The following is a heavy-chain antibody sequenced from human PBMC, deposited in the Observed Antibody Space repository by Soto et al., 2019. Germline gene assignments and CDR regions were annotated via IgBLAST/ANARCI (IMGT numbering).Heavy chain of an antibody. D-gene: IGHD3-10*01. V-gene: IGHV1-2*02. CDR1: GYTFTGYY. Sequence: ASVKVSCKASGYTFTGYYMHWVRQAPGQGLEWMGWINPNSGGTNYAQKFQGRVTMTRDTSISTAYMELSRLRSDDTAVYYCARAVYYYGSGSRNDDACDIWGQGTRVTVSS. CDR2: INPNSGGT. CDR3: ARAVYYYGSGSRNDDACDI. J-gene: IGHJ3*02.